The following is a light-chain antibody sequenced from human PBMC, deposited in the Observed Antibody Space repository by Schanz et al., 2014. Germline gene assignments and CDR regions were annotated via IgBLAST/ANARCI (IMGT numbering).Light chain of an antibody. Sequence: EIVLTQSPATLSLSPGERATLSCRASQSVSSYLAWYQQKPGQAPRLLIYDASRRAAGIPARLSGSGFGTEFSPTISRLEPEDFAVYYCQHYGAAMWTFGQGTSV. CDR3: QHYGAAMWT. V-gene: IGKV3-11*01. CDR1: QSVSSY. CDR2: DAS. J-gene: IGKJ1*01.